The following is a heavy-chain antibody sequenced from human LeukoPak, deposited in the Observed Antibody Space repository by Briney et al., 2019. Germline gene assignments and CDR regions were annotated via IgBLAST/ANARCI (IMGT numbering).Heavy chain of an antibody. CDR1: GGTISSGGYY. Sequence: SSQTLSLTCTVSGGTISSGGYYWSWIRQHPEKGLEWIGHIYYSGSTYYNPSLKSRVTISVDTSKNRFTLKLSSVTAADTAVYYCAREPPGDYVWGSYRQGTAFDIWGQGTMVTVS. D-gene: IGHD3-16*02. CDR2: IYYSGST. J-gene: IGHJ3*02. CDR3: AREPPGDYVWGSYRQGTAFDI. V-gene: IGHV4-31*03.